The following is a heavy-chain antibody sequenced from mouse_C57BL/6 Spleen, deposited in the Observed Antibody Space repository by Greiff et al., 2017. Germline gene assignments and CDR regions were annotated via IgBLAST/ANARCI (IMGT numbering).Heavy chain of an antibody. Sequence: QVQLQQSGAELVKPGASVKVSCKASGYTFTSYWMHWVKQRPGQGLEWIGRIHPSDSDTNYNQKFKGKATLTVDKSSSTAYMQLSSLTSEDSAVYYCAINCDGYYYAMDYWGQGTSVTVSS. CDR3: AINCDGYYYAMDY. J-gene: IGHJ4*01. CDR2: IHPSDSDT. CDR1: GYTFTSYW. V-gene: IGHV1-74*01.